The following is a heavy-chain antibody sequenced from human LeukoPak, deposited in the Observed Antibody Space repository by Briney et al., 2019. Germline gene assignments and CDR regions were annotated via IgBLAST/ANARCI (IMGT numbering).Heavy chain of an antibody. Sequence: SETLSLTCTVSGGSISNYYWSWIRQPPGKGLEWIGYIYYSGSTNYNPSLKSRVTISVDTSKNQFSLKLSSVTAADTAVYYCARPYGSGSYYYYYYYMDVWGKGTTVTISS. V-gene: IGHV4-59*12. D-gene: IGHD3-10*01. CDR1: GGSISNYY. J-gene: IGHJ6*03. CDR3: ARPYGSGSYYYYYYYMDV. CDR2: IYYSGST.